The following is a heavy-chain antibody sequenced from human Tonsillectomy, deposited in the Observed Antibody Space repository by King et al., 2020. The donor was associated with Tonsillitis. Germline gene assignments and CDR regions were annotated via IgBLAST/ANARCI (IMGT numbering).Heavy chain of an antibody. J-gene: IGHJ3*02. CDR2: IYLGGST. Sequence: VQLVESGGVLVQPGGSLRFSCAASGCTVSSNYMSWVRQAPGKGLEVVPVIYLGGSTYYAYSWKGRFTISRHNSKNTLYLQMKSLRAEDTAVYYCARSSFPHSSGDAFDIWGQGTMVTVSS. CDR1: GCTVSSNY. D-gene: IGHD6-25*01. V-gene: IGHV3-53*04. CDR3: ARSSFPHSSGDAFDI.